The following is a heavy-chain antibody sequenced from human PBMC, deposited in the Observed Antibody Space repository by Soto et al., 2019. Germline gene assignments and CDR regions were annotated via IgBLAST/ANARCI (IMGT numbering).Heavy chain of an antibody. D-gene: IGHD3-10*01. CDR3: ATLKFGLKYYFDY. Sequence: GGSLRLSCAASGLTFSNYAMSWVRQAPGKGLEWVTAISGSGDTYYADSVKGRFTISRDNSKNTLYLQMNSLRAEDTAVYYCATLKFGLKYYFDYWGQGTLVNVSS. CDR2: ISGSGDT. CDR1: GLTFSNYA. J-gene: IGHJ4*02. V-gene: IGHV3-23*01.